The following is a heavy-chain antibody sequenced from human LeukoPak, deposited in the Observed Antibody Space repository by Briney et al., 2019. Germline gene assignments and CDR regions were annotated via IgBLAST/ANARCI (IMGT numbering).Heavy chain of an antibody. CDR2: FSCDGSTT. CDR3: ARGSLGSFDY. CDR1: GFTFSSYS. Sequence: PGGSVRLSCAASGFTFSSYSMHWVRQAPGKGLVWVSRFSCDGSTTTYADSVKGRFTISRDNAKKRLYLQMDSLRVEDTAVYYCARGSLGSFDYWGQGSRVTLSS. V-gene: IGHV3-74*01. J-gene: IGHJ4*02.